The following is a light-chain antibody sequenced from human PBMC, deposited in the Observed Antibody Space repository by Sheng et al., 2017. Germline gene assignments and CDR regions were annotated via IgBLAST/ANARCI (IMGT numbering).Light chain of an antibody. V-gene: IGKV4-1*01. CDR2: WAS. CDR3: QQYSSTPFYTYT. Sequence: DIVLTQSPDSLAVSLGERATINCKSSQSVSYNFSNKKYFAWYQQKPGQPPKLLILWASTRRSGVPDRFSGSGSETDFTLTISSVQAEDVAVYYCQQYSSTPFYTYTFGQGTRLEIK. CDR1: QSVSYNFSNKKY. J-gene: IGKJ2*01.